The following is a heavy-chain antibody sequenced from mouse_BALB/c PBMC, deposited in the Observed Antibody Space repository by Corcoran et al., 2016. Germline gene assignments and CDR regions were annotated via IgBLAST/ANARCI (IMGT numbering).Heavy chain of an antibody. V-gene: IGHV14-1*02. CDR3: ARWAYYYGSSYFDY. CDR1: GFNIKDYY. D-gene: IGHD1-1*01. Sequence: EVQLQQSGAELVRPGALVKLSCKASGFNIKDYYMNWVKQRPEHGLEWIGWMDPENGNTIYDPKFQGKASITADTSSNTAYLQLSSLTSEDTAVYYCARWAYYYGSSYFDYWGQGTTLTVSS. CDR2: MDPENGNT. J-gene: IGHJ2*01.